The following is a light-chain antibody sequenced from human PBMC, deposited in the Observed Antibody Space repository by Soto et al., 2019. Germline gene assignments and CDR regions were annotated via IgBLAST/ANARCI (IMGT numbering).Light chain of an antibody. CDR3: SSYTSSSTLV. CDR1: SSDVGGYNY. CDR2: EVS. V-gene: IGLV2-14*01. Sequence: QSVLTQPASMSGSPGQSITISCTGTSSDVGGYNYVSWYQQHPGKAPKLMIYEVSNRPSGVSNRFSGSKSGNTASLTISGLQAEDEADYYCSSYTSSSTLVFGTGTKATVL. J-gene: IGLJ1*01.